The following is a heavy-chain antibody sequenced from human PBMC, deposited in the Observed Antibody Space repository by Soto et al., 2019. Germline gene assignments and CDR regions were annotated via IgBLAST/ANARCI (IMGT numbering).Heavy chain of an antibody. D-gene: IGHD3-22*01. CDR1: GGTFSTYT. J-gene: IGHJ5*02. CDR2: IIPMFGTT. V-gene: IGHV1-69*13. Sequence: SVKVSCKASGGTFSTYTMSWVRQAPGQGLEWKGGIIPMFGTTTYAENFQGRVTITADESTSTAYMELTSLRSEDTAVYYCTRDLYYFDSSAYYGHNWFDPWGQGTRVTVSS. CDR3: TRDLYYFDSSAYYGHNWFDP.